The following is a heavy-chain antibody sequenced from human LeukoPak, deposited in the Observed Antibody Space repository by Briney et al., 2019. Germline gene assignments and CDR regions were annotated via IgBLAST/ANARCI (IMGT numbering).Heavy chain of an antibody. CDR2: ISAYNGNT. V-gene: IGHV1-18*01. J-gene: IGHJ4*02. CDR1: GYTFTSYG. Sequence: APVKVSCKASGYTFTSYGISWVRQAPGQGLDWMGWISAYNGNTNYAQKLQGRVTMTTDTSTSTAYMELRSARSDDTAVYYCARDNGSGRTFDYWGQGTLVTVSS. CDR3: ARDNGSGRTFDY. D-gene: IGHD3-10*01.